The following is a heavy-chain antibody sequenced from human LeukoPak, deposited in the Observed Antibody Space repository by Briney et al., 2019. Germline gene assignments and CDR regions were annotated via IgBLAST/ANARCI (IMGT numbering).Heavy chain of an antibody. V-gene: IGHV4-4*07. Sequence: SETLSLTCTVSGGSISSYYWSWIRQPAGKGLEWIGRIYTSGSTNYNPSLKSRVTMSVDTSKNQFSLKLSSVTAADTAVYYCARAGGVEMATISYFDYWGQGTLVTVSS. CDR1: GGSISSYY. D-gene: IGHD5-24*01. J-gene: IGHJ4*02. CDR2: IYTSGST. CDR3: ARAGGVEMATISYFDY.